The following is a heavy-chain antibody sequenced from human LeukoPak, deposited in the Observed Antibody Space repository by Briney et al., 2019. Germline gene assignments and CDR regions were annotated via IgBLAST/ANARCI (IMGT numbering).Heavy chain of an antibody. J-gene: IGHJ3*02. D-gene: IGHD1-7*01. CDR3: ARRRLKASRGTTNSNAFDI. Sequence: SETLSLTCAVSGGSISSGGYSWSWIRQPPGKGLEWIGYIYHSGSTYYNPSLKSRVTISVDRSKNQFSLKLSSVTAADTAVYYCARRRLKASRGTTNSNAFDIWGQGTMVTVSS. CDR1: GGSISSGGYS. CDR2: IYHSGST. V-gene: IGHV4-30-2*01.